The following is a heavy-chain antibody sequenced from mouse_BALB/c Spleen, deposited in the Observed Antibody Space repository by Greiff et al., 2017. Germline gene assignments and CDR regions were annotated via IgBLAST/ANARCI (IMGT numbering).Heavy chain of an antibody. CDR1: GYTFTSYW. Sequence: QVQLQQPGAELVKPGASVKLSCKASGYTFTSYWMHWVKQRPGQGLEWIGEIDPSDSYTNYNQKFKGKATLTVDKSSSTAYMQLSSLTSEDSAVYYCARGGKSYAMDYWGQGTSVTVSS. V-gene: IGHV1-69*02. CDR2: IDPSDSYT. CDR3: ARGGKSYAMDY. J-gene: IGHJ4*01. D-gene: IGHD2-1*01.